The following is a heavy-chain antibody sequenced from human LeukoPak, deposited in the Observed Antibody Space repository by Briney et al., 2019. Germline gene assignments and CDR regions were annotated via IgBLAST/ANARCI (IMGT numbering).Heavy chain of an antibody. CDR3: ATEAPGSYYFGY. Sequence: ASVKVSCQASGDTFTYYHIHWVRQAPGQGVAWMGAVYVTGETTRNTQNFQGRVTMTRDPSTATVYMELTSLRSEDTAVYYCATEAPGSYYFGYWGQGVLVTVSS. J-gene: IGHJ4*02. V-gene: IGHV1-46*01. CDR1: GDTFTYYH. CDR2: VYVTGETT.